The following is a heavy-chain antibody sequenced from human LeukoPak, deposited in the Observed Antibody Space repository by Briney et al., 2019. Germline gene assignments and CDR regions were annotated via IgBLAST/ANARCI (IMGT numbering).Heavy chain of an antibody. J-gene: IGHJ3*02. V-gene: IGHV4-59*01. CDR2: IYYSGII. D-gene: IGHD1-26*01. Sequence: SETLSLTCTVSGGSISTYYWSWIRQPPGKGLEWIGYIYYSGIIHSNPSLKSRVTISVDTSKNQFSLKLSSVTAADTAVYYCARSEGNYYASAFDIWGQGTMVTVSS. CDR1: GGSISTYY. CDR3: ARSEGNYYASAFDI.